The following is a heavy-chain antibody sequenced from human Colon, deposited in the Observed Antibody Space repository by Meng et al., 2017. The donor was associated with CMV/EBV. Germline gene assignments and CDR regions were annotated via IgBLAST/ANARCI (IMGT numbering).Heavy chain of an antibody. J-gene: IGHJ6*02. Sequence: GESLKISCAASRFTFTSFAMHWVRQGPGKGLEWLGVISYDGSNKYFADSVKGRFSISRDNSKNTLYLQMNSLTAEDTAVYYCARERNYYYYGMDVWGQGTTVTVSS. CDR1: RFTFTSFA. V-gene: IGHV3-30*14. CDR2: ISYDGSNK. CDR3: ARERNYYYYGMDV.